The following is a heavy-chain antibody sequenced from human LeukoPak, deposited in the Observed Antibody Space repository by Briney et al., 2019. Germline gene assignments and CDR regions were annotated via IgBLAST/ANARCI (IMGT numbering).Heavy chain of an antibody. J-gene: IGHJ6*03. CDR2: IYTSGST. V-gene: IGHV4-4*08. CDR1: GGSISSYY. D-gene: IGHD2-21*02. CDR3: ARDTGYCGGDCRLAYYYYMDV. Sequence: SETLSLTCTVSGGSISSYYWSWIRQPPGKGLEWIGRIYTSGSTNYNPSLKSRVTISVDTSKNQFSLKLSSVTAADTAVYYCARDTGYCGGDCRLAYYYYMDVWGKGTTVTISS.